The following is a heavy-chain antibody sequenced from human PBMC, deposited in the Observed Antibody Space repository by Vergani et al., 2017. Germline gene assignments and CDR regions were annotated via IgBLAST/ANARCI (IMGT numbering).Heavy chain of an antibody. J-gene: IGHJ3*02. V-gene: IGHV3-33*01. D-gene: IGHD6-13*01. CDR3: ARDVLGGSSWYGGGACDI. CDR1: GFTFSSYG. Sequence: QVQLVESGGGVVQPGRSLRLSCAASGFTFSSYGMHWVRQAQGKGLEWVAVIWYDGSNKYYADSVKGRFTISRDNSKNTLYLQMNSLRAEETAVYYCARDVLGGSSWYGGGACDIWGQGTMVTVSS. CDR2: IWYDGSNK.